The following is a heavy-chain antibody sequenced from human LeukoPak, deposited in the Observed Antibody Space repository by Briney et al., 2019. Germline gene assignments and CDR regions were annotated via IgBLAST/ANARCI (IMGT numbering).Heavy chain of an antibody. Sequence: SETLSLTCAVYGGSFSGYYWSWIRQPPGKGLEWIGEINHSGSTNYNPSLKSRVTISVDTSKNQFSLKLSSVTAADTAVYYCASGRGYSYGYHYYYYMDVWGKGTTVTVSS. CDR3: ASGRGYSYGYHYYYYMDV. CDR2: INHSGST. CDR1: GGSFSGYY. V-gene: IGHV4-34*01. D-gene: IGHD5-18*01. J-gene: IGHJ6*03.